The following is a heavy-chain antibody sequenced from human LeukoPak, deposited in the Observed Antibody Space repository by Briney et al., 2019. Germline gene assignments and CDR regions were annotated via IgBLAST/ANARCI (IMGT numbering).Heavy chain of an antibody. CDR1: GGTFSSYA. Sequence: ASVKVSCKASGGTFSSYAISWVRQAPGQGLEWMGGIIPIFGTANYAQKFQGRVTITADESTSTAYMELSSLRSEDTAVYYCARAHQWGLLWDWFDPWGQGTLVTVSS. V-gene: IGHV1-69*13. D-gene: IGHD1-26*01. CDR2: IIPIFGTA. CDR3: ARAHQWGLLWDWFDP. J-gene: IGHJ5*02.